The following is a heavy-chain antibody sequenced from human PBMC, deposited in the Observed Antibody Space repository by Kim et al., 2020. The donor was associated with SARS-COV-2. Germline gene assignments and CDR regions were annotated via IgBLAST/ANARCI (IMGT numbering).Heavy chain of an antibody. J-gene: IGHJ4*02. CDR3: ARGRGGNFDY. CDR2: ISSSGSYI. CDR1: GFTFSSYS. Sequence: GGSLRLSCAASGFTFSSYSMNWVRQAPGKGLEWVSSISSSGSYIYYADSVKGRFTISRDNAKNSLYLQMNSLRAEDTAVYYCARGRGGNFDYWGQGTLVTVSS. D-gene: IGHD2-15*01. V-gene: IGHV3-21*01.